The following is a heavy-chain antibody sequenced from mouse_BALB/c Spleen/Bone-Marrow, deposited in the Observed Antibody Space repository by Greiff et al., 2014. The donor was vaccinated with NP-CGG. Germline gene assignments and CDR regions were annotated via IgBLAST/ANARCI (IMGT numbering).Heavy chain of an antibody. V-gene: IGHV1-67*01. CDR3: ARGDYRYGETMDY. D-gene: IGHD2-14*01. CDR1: GYTFTDYG. Sequence: QGQLKQSGPELVRPGVSVKISCKGSGYTFTDYGMHWGKQSHAKSLGGIGLISLYSGNTNYNQKFKDKATMTVDKSSSTAYMELARLTSEDSAIYYCARGDYRYGETMDYWGQGTSVTVSS. J-gene: IGHJ4*01. CDR2: ISLYSGNT.